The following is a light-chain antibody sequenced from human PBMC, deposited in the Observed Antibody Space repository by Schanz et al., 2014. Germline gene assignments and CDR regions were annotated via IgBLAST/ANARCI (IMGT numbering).Light chain of an antibody. Sequence: QSALTQPASVSGSPGQSITISCTGTSSDVGGYNFVSWYQQHPGKAPKLMIYDVSNRPSGVPDRFSGSKSGNTASLTISGLQAEDEADYYCSSYTSSSIWVFGGGTKLTVL. CDR3: SSYTSSSIWV. CDR2: DVS. J-gene: IGLJ3*02. V-gene: IGLV2-14*01. CDR1: SSDVGGYNF.